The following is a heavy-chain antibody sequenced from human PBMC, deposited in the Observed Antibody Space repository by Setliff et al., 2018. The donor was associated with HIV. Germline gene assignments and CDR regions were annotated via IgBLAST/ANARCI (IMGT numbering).Heavy chain of an antibody. Sequence: SEALSLTCTVSGDSIGDYYWNWIRQPAGKGLEWIGRVYASAYSNYNPSLKSRVTMSVDTSQNQFSLKLRSVNAADTAVYYCARDWVTRSNYYGSGSPWYFDFWGRGILVTVSS. CDR2: VYASAYS. CDR1: GDSIGDYY. V-gene: IGHV4-4*07. D-gene: IGHD3-10*01. J-gene: IGHJ2*01. CDR3: ARDWVTRSNYYGSGSPWYFDF.